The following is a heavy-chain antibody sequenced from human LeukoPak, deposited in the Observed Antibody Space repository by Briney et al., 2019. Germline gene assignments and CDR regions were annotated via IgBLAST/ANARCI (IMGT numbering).Heavy chain of an antibody. CDR3: ARERSNGYYYGSGSYYIDY. D-gene: IGHD3-10*01. J-gene: IGHJ4*02. CDR1: GGSISSSSYY. CDR2: IYYRGST. Sequence: SETLSLTCTVSGGSISSSSYYWGWIRQPPGKGLEWIGSIYYRGSTYYNPSLKSRVTMSVDTSKNQFPLKLSSVTAADTAVYYCARERSNGYYYGSGSYYIDYWGQGTLVTVSS. V-gene: IGHV4-39*06.